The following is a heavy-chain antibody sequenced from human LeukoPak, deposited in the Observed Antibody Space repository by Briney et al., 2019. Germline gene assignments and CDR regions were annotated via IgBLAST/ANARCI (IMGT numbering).Heavy chain of an antibody. CDR1: GGSISSYY. D-gene: IGHD3-9*01. CDR2: IYYSGNT. V-gene: IGHV4-59*01. Sequence: SETLSLTCTVSGGSISSYYWSWIRQPPGKGLEWIGYIYYSGNTNYNPSLKSRVTISVDTSKNQFSLKLSSVTAADTAVYYCARDDILTGYTNWGQGTLVTVSS. J-gene: IGHJ4*02. CDR3: ARDDILTGYTN.